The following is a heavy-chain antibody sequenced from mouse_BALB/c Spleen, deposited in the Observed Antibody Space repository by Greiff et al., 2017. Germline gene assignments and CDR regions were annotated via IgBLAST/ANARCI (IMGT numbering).Heavy chain of an antibody. CDR1: GDSITSGY. Sequence: EVKVEESGPSLVKPSQTLSLTCSVTGDSITSGYWNWIRKFPGNKLEYMGYISYSGSTYYNPSLKSRISITRDTSKNQYYLQLNSVTTEDTATYYCARQNGYYDAMDYWGQGTSVTVSS. V-gene: IGHV3-8*02. J-gene: IGHJ4*01. CDR3: ARQNGYYDAMDY. CDR2: ISYSGST. D-gene: IGHD2-2*01.